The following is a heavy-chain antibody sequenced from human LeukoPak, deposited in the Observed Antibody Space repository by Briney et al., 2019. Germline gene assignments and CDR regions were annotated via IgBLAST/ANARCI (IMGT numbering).Heavy chain of an antibody. CDR2: IIPILGIA. CDR3: ARTLQVYYYGMDV. Sequence: SVKDSCKASGGTFSSYAISWVRQAPGQGLEWMGRIIPILGIANYAQKFQGRVTITADKSTSTAYMELSSLRSEDTAVYYCARTLQVYYYGMDVWGQGTTVTVSS. J-gene: IGHJ6*02. CDR1: GGTFSSYA. V-gene: IGHV1-69*04.